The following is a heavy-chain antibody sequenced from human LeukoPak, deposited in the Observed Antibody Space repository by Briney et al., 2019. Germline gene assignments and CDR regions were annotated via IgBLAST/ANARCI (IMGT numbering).Heavy chain of an antibody. Sequence: ASVKVSCKASGYTFTGYYMHWVRQAPGQGLEWMGWINPNSGGTNYAQKFQGRVTMTRDTSISTAYMELSRLRSDDTAVYYCARELGGGGGGNTVIPKWFDPWGQGTLVTVSS. D-gene: IGHD4-17*01. CDR2: INPNSGGT. CDR1: GYTFTGYY. CDR3: ARELGGGGGGNTVIPKWFDP. V-gene: IGHV1-2*02. J-gene: IGHJ5*02.